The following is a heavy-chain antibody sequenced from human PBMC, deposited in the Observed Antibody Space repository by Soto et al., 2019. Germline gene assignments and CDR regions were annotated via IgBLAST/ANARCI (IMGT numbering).Heavy chain of an antibody. CDR1: GGSISSGDYY. CDR3: ARDQDGTMVRGVIHAFDI. Sequence: KPSETLSLTCTVSGGSISSGDYYWSWIRQPPGKGLEWIGYIYYSGSTYYNPSLKSRVTISVDTSKNQFSLKLSSVTAADTAVYYCARDQDGTMVRGVIHAFDIWGQGTMVTVSS. J-gene: IGHJ3*02. V-gene: IGHV4-30-4*01. D-gene: IGHD3-10*01. CDR2: IYYSGST.